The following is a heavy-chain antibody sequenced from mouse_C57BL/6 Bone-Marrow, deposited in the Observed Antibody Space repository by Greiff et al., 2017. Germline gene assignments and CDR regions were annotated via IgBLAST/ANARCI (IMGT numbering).Heavy chain of an antibody. D-gene: IGHD1-1*01. V-gene: IGHV1-19*01. Sequence: VRLKQSGPVLVKPGASVKMSCKASGYTFTDYYMNWVKQSHGKSLEWIGVINPYNGGTSYNQKFKGKATLTVDKSSSTAYMELNSLTSEDSAVYYCARWDYGSTLDYWGQGTTLTVSS. CDR3: ARWDYGSTLDY. CDR1: GYTFTDYY. CDR2: INPYNGGT. J-gene: IGHJ2*01.